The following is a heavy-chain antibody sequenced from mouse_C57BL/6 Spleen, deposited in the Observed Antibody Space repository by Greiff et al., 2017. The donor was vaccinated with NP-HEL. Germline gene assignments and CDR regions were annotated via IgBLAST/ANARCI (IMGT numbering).Heavy chain of an antibody. V-gene: IGHV14-2*01. Sequence: EVQLQESGAELVKPGASVKLSCTASGFNIKDYYMHWVKQRTEQGLEWIGRIDPEDGETKYAPKFPGKATITADTSSNTADLQLSSLTSEDTAVYYCASYDYEGYFDYWGQGTTLTVSS. CDR2: IDPEDGET. CDR3: ASYDYEGYFDY. D-gene: IGHD2-4*01. CDR1: GFNIKDYY. J-gene: IGHJ2*01.